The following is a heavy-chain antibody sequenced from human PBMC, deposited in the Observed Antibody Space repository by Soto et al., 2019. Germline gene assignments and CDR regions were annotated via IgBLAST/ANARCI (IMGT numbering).Heavy chain of an antibody. CDR2: IIPIFGTA. CDR1: GGTFSSYA. CDR3: AGEGYCSSTSCPRHYYGMDV. Sequence: QVQLVQSGAEVKKPGSSVQVSCKASGGTFSSYAISWVRQAPGQGLEWMGGIIPIFGTANYAQKFQGRVTSTADESTSPAYMELSSLRAEDTAVYYCAGEGYCSSTSCPRHYYGMDVWGQGTTVTVSS. J-gene: IGHJ6*02. V-gene: IGHV1-69*01. D-gene: IGHD2-2*01.